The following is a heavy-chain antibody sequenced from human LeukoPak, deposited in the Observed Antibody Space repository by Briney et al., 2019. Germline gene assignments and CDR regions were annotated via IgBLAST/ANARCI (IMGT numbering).Heavy chain of an antibody. CDR3: AKVQYSGSYYFDY. D-gene: IGHD1-26*01. J-gene: IGHJ4*02. V-gene: IGHV3-30*18. Sequence: PGGSLRLSCAASGFTFSSYGMHWVRQAPGKGLEWVAVISYDGSNKYYADSVKGRFTISRDNSKNTLYLQMNSLRAEDTAVYYCAKVQYSGSYYFDYWGQGTLVTVST. CDR2: ISYDGSNK. CDR1: GFTFSSYG.